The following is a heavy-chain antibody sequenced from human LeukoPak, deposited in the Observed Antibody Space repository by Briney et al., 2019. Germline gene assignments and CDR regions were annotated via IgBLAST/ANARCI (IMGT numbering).Heavy chain of an antibody. J-gene: IGHJ4*02. CDR2: INTSGRT. D-gene: IGHD4-17*01. Sequence: SETLSLTCSVSGGSISSHYWSWIRRPAGKGLEWIGRINTSGRTNYNPALESRVTMSVDTSKNQFSLNLSSVTAADTAVYYCARVASDGGDYVAFDYWGQGAMVTVSS. V-gene: IGHV4-4*07. CDR3: ARVASDGGDYVAFDY. CDR1: GGSISSHY.